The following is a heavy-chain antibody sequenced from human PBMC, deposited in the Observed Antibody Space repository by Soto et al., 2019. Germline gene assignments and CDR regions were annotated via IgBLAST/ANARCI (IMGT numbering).Heavy chain of an antibody. D-gene: IGHD2-2*01. Sequence: SETLSLTCTVSGGSVSSGSYYWSWIRQPPGKGLEWIGYIYYSGSTNYNPSLKSRVTISVDTSKNQFSLKLSSVTAADTAVYYCARVCQHFDHWGQGTLVTIS. J-gene: IGHJ5*02. CDR2: IYYSGST. V-gene: IGHV4-61*01. CDR3: ARVCQHFDH. CDR1: GGSVSSGSYY.